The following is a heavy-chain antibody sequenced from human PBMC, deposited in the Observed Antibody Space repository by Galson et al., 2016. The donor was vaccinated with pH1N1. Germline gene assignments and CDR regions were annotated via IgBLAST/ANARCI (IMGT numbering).Heavy chain of an antibody. CDR3: ARGGSYYDY. Sequence: SVKVSCKVSGYTLSQISIHWVRQAPGKGLEWMGGFDPQDGETIYAQKFQGRVSMTEDTATDTAYMEMSSLRSDDTAVYYCARGGSYYDYWGQGTLVTVAS. CDR1: GYTLSQIS. J-gene: IGHJ4*02. V-gene: IGHV1-24*01. D-gene: IGHD1-26*01. CDR2: FDPQDGET.